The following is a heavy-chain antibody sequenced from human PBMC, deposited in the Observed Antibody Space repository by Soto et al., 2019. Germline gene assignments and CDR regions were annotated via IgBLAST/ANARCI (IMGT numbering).Heavy chain of an antibody. D-gene: IGHD3-3*01. J-gene: IGHJ4*02. CDR1: GGIVSSYA. CDR2: IIPIFGTA. V-gene: IGHV1-69*01. CDR3: ARDRAESITIFGVVTSYYFDY. Sequence: QVQLVQSGAEVKKPGSSVKVSCKASGGIVSSYAISWVRQAPGQGLEWMGGIIPIFGTANYAQKFQGRVTITADESTSTAYMELSSLRSEDTAVYYCARDRAESITIFGVVTSYYFDYWGQGTLVTVSS.